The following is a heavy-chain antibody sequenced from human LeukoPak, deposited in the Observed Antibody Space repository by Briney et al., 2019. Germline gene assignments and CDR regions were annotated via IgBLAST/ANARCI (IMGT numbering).Heavy chain of an antibody. CDR1: GGSISSSSAY. D-gene: IGHD5-18*01. CDR3: VSPRGFSYGYFDY. CDR2: IYYSKNT. Sequence: SETLPLTCTVSGGSISSSSAYWGWIRQPPGKGLEWIGSIYYSKNTYYNPSLKSRVTISADTSKNQFSLTLGSVSATDTAVYYCVSPRGFSYGYFDYWGQGTLVTVSS. V-gene: IGHV4-39*01. J-gene: IGHJ4*02.